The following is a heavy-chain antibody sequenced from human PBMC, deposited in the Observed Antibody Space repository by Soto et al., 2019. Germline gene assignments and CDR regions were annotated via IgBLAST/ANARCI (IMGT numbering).Heavy chain of an antibody. CDR3: ARGGVSTRTFDY. CDR2: IYPSDSDT. V-gene: IGHV5-51*01. Sequence: GESLKISFKVSGYNFAGYWIAWVRQMPGKGLELMGIIYPSDSDTRYRPSFQGQVTISADKSISSAYLQWSSLRASDTAMYYCARGGVSTRTFDYWGQGTPVTVSS. J-gene: IGHJ4*02. D-gene: IGHD3-3*01. CDR1: GYNFAGYW.